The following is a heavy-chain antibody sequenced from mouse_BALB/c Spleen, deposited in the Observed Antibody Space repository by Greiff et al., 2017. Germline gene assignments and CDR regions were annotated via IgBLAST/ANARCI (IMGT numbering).Heavy chain of an antibody. CDR2: INPSSGYT. CDR3: ARDITTATGFDY. D-gene: IGHD1-2*01. J-gene: IGHJ2*01. Sequence: QVQLQQSGAELARPGASVKMSCKASGYTFTSYTMHWVKQRPGQGLEWIGYINPSSGYTNYNQKFKDKATLTADKSSSTAYMQLSSLTSEDSAVYYCARDITTATGFDYWGQGTTLTVSS. CDR1: GYTFTSYT. V-gene: IGHV1-4*01.